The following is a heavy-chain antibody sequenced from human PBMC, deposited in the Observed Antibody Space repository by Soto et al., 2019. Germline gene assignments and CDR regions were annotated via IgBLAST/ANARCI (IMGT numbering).Heavy chain of an antibody. CDR3: ASHYDILTPFDY. D-gene: IGHD3-9*01. J-gene: IGHJ4*02. Sequence: SETLSLTCTVSGGSISSGGYYWSWIRQHPGKGLEWIGYIYYSGSTYYNPSLKSRVTISVDTSKNQFSLKLSSVTAADPAVYYCASHYDILTPFDYWGQGTLVTVSS. CDR2: IYYSGST. V-gene: IGHV4-31*03. CDR1: GGSISSGGYY.